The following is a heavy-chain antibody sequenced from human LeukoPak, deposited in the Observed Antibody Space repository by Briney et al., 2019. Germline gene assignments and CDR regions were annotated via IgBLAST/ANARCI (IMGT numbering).Heavy chain of an antibody. Sequence: PSETLSLTCTVSGGSISGYYWSWVRQPPGKGLEWIGEINHPGSTNFNPSLKSRVTISVDTSKNQFSLKLSSVTAADTAVYYCARGYDSSGYVYYYYYMDVWGKGTTVTVSS. CDR1: GGSISGYY. J-gene: IGHJ6*03. CDR2: INHPGST. CDR3: ARGYDSSGYVYYYYYMDV. V-gene: IGHV4-34*01. D-gene: IGHD3-22*01.